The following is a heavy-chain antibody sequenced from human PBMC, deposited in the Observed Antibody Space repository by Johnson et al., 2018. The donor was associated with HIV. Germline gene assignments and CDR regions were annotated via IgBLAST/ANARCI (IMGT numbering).Heavy chain of an antibody. CDR1: GFTFNDYG. CDR3: ARDHIRGYDSPNDAFDI. D-gene: IGHD3-22*01. V-gene: IGHV3-20*04. Sequence: MQLVESGGGVVRPGGSLRLSCAASGFTFNDYGMSWVRQAPGKGLEWVSGINWNGGSTIYYADSVKGRFTISRDNAKNSLYLQMNSLRAEDTAVYYCARDHIRGYDSPNDAFDIWGQGTMVTVSS. J-gene: IGHJ3*02. CDR2: INWNGGSTI.